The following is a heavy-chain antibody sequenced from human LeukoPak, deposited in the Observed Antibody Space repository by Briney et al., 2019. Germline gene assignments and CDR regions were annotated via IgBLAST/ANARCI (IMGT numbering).Heavy chain of an antibody. CDR3: ATARNFRFEY. D-gene: IGHD1-7*01. Sequence: GGSLRLSCATSGLTFRTTWMHWVRQAPGKGLMWVSRMNGEGTTIDYADSVKGRFTVSRDYAKNTLFLQMNNLRTEDTALYFCATARNFRFEYWGQGPLVIVSA. V-gene: IGHV3-74*01. CDR1: GLTFRTTW. CDR2: MNGEGTTI. J-gene: IGHJ4*02.